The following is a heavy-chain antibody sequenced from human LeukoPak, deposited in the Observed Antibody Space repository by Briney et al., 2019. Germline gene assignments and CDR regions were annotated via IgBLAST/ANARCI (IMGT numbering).Heavy chain of an antibody. CDR2: ISGSGGST. J-gene: IGHJ4*02. V-gene: IGHV3-23*01. CDR1: GFTFSSYG. CDR3: AKDMADTNVAMIVVVTPDFDY. D-gene: IGHD3-22*01. Sequence: GGSLRLSCAASGFTFSSYGMSWVRQAPGKGLEWVSAISGSGGSTYYADSVKGRFTISRDNSKNTLYLQMNSLRAEDTAVYYCAKDMADTNVAMIVVVTPDFDYWGQGTLVTVSS.